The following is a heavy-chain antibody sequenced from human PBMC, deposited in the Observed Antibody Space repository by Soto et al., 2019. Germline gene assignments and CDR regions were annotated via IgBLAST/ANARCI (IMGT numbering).Heavy chain of an antibody. D-gene: IGHD3-3*01. CDR2: ISAYNGNT. CDR1: GYTFTGYY. CDR3: ARMDYDFWSGYSNYGMDV. V-gene: IGHV1-18*04. Sequence: ASVKVSCKASGYTFTGYYMHWVRQAPGQGLEWMGWISAYNGNTNYAQKLQGRVTMTTDTSTSTAYMELRSLRSDDTAVYYCARMDYDFWSGYSNYGMDVWGQGTTVTVSS. J-gene: IGHJ6*02.